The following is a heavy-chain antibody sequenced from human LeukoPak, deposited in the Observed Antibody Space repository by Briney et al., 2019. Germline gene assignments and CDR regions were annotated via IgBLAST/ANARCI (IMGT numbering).Heavy chain of an antibody. V-gene: IGHV1-8*03. CDR3: ARGSAADDFDY. Sequence: ASVKVSCKASGYTFTSYDINWVRQATGQGLEWMGWMNPNSGNTGYAQKFQGRVTITRNTSISTAYMELSSLRSDDTAVYYCARGSAADDFDYWGQGTLVTVSS. J-gene: IGHJ4*02. CDR2: MNPNSGNT. CDR1: GYTFTSYD. D-gene: IGHD6-25*01.